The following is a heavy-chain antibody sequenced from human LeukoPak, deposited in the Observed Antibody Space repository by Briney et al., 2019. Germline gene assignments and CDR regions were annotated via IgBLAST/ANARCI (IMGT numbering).Heavy chain of an antibody. CDR2: ILHNSATI. J-gene: IGHJ5*01. CDR3: ARAYYYGSGSYPDS. CDR1: EFTFSSYN. D-gene: IGHD3-10*01. Sequence: GGSLRLSCAASEFTFSSYNMNWVRQAPGKGLEWLSYILHNSATIYYANSVKGRFTISRDNAKNSLYLQMNSLRAEDTAVYYCARAYYYGSGSYPDSWGQGTLVTVSS. V-gene: IGHV3-48*04.